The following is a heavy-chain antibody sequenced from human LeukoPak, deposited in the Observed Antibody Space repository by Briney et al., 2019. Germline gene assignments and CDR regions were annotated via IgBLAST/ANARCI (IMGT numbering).Heavy chain of an antibody. CDR1: GGTFSSYA. CDR3: ARSPDCSSTSCYTDYYYMDV. Sequence: SVKVSCKASGGTFSSYAISWVRQAPGQGLEWMGGIIPIFGTANYAQKFQGRVTITTDESTSTAYMELSSLRSEDTAVYYCARSPDCSSTSCYTDYYYMDVWGKGTTVTVSS. D-gene: IGHD2-2*02. V-gene: IGHV1-69*05. J-gene: IGHJ6*03. CDR2: IIPIFGTA.